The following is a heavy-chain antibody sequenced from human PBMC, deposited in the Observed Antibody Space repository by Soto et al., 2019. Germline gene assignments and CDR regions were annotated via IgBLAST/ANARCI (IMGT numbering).Heavy chain of an antibody. Sequence: GGSLRLSCAASGFTFSSYSMNWVRQAPGKGLEWVSSIISSSSYIYYADSVKGRFTISRDNAKNSLYLQMNSLRAEDTAVYYCARIRSLYYDILTGEQDYWGQRTLVTVSS. CDR2: IISSSSYI. CDR3: ARIRSLYYDILTGEQDY. CDR1: GFTFSSYS. V-gene: IGHV3-21*01. D-gene: IGHD3-9*01. J-gene: IGHJ4*02.